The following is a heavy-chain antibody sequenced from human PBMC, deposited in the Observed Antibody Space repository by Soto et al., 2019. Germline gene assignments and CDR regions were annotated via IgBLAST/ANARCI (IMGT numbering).Heavy chain of an antibody. D-gene: IGHD3-16*01. CDR3: AKFDPLGELLWFDP. J-gene: IGHJ5*02. Sequence: QEQLVQSGAEVKKPGSSVKVSCRASGGTFSNYAISWVRQAPGRGLEWMGGIIPVFGTVVYAQKLQGRVTITADNSTRIAYMELRSLRSDDTAVYYCAKFDPLGELLWFDPWGQGTLVTVSS. CDR2: IIPVFGTV. V-gene: IGHV1-69*06. CDR1: GGTFSNYA.